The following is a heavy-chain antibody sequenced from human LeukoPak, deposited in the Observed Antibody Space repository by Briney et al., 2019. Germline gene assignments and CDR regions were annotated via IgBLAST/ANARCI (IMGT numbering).Heavy chain of an antibody. CDR1: GYTFTGYY. Sequence: ASVKVSCKASGYTFTGYYMHWVRQAPGQGLEWMGWINPNSGGTNYAQKFQGRVTMTRDTSISTAYMELSRLRSDDTAVYYCARVLLRPIAISAAGTFGYWGQGTLVTVSS. J-gene: IGHJ4*02. D-gene: IGHD6-13*01. CDR2: INPNSGGT. CDR3: ARVLLRPIAISAAGTFGY. V-gene: IGHV1-2*02.